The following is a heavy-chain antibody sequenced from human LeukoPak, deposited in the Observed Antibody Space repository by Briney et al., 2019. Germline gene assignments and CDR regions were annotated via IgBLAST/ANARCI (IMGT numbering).Heavy chain of an antibody. CDR1: GFTFSSYS. Sequence: PGGSLRLSCAASGFTFSSYSMNWVRQAPGKGLEWVSSISSSSSYIYYADSVKGRFTISRDNAKNSLYLQMNSLRAEDTAVYYCARTLGYCSGGSCYFDYWGQGTLVTVSS. D-gene: IGHD2-15*01. J-gene: IGHJ4*02. CDR2: ISSSSSYI. CDR3: ARTLGYCSGGSCYFDY. V-gene: IGHV3-21*01.